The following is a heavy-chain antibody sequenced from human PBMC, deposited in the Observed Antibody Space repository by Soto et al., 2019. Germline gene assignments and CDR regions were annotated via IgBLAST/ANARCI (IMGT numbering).Heavy chain of an antibody. CDR2: INAANGDT. D-gene: IGHD6-13*01. CDR3: VRRHVSATGIDWFDP. CDR1: GYTFTSYG. V-gene: IGHV1-3*01. J-gene: IGHJ5*02. Sequence: ASVKVSCKASGYTFTSYGIHLVHQAPAQRLEWMGWINAANGDTKYSPKFQGRVTITRDTSASTAYMELSSLRSEDTAVYYCVRRHVSATGIDWFDPWGQGXLVTVPS.